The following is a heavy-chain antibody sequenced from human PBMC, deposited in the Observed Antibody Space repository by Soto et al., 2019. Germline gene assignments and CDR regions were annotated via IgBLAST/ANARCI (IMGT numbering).Heavy chain of an antibody. CDR1: GGSISSGDYS. J-gene: IGHJ4*02. V-gene: IGHV4-30-4*01. D-gene: IGHD6-13*01. CDR3: GRASRYSSSWFYLGS. Sequence: SETLSLTCTVSGGSISSGDYSWSWIRQPPGKGLEWIGYIYSSGRTYYIPSLRSRLDISLDTPKSQFSLKLTSVTAADTAVYFCGRASRYSSSWFYLGSWGQGTLVTVS. CDR2: IYSSGRT.